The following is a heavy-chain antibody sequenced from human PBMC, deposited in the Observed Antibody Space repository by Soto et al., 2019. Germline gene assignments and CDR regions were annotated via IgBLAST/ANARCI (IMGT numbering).Heavy chain of an antibody. CDR1: GGSISSSSYY. Sequence: SETLSLTCTVSGGSISSSSYYWGWIRQPPGKGLEWIGSIYYSGSTYYNPSLKSRVTISVDTSKNQFSLKLSSVTAADTAVYYCARDLWDLNNYYYYGMDVWGQGTTVT. J-gene: IGHJ6*02. D-gene: IGHD1-26*01. V-gene: IGHV4-39*02. CDR3: ARDLWDLNNYYYYGMDV. CDR2: IYYSGST.